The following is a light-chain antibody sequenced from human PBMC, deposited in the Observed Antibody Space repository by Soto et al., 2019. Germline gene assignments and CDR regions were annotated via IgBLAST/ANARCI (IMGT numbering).Light chain of an antibody. CDR3: QSYDSSLSGWV. J-gene: IGLJ3*02. CDR1: SSNIGAGYD. CDR2: GNS. Sequence: QSVLTQPPSVSGAPGQRVTLSCTGSSSNIGAGYDVHWYQQLPGTAPKLLIYGNSNRPSGVPDRFSGSKSGTSASLAITGLQAEEEADYDGQSYDSSLSGWVFGGGTKLTVL. V-gene: IGLV1-40*01.